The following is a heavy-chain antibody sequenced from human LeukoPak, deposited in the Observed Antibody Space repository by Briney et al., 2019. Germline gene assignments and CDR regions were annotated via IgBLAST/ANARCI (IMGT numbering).Heavy chain of an antibody. J-gene: IGHJ4*02. D-gene: IGHD3-3*01. CDR3: ARGLSVLRFLEWFTDY. V-gene: IGHV1-2*02. Sequence: ASVKVSCKASGYTFTGYYMHWVRQAPGQGLEWMGWINPNSGGTNYAQKFQGRVTMTRDTSISTAYMELSRLRSDDTAVYYCARGLSVLRFLEWFTDYWGQETLVTVSS. CDR1: GYTFTGYY. CDR2: INPNSGGT.